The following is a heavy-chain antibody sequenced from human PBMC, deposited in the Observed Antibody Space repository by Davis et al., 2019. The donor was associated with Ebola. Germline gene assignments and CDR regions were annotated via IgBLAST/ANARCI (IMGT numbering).Heavy chain of an antibody. J-gene: IGHJ4*02. D-gene: IGHD3-3*01. CDR2: IYHSGST. V-gene: IGHV4-59*01. Sequence: GSLRLSCTVSGGSISVYSRTWIRQSPWKGLEWIGAIYHSGSTNYNPSSKSRITISVDTSKDQFSLNLSSVTAADTAVYYCARGQTARSLEYWGQGTLVTVSS. CDR3: ARGQTARSLEY. CDR1: GGSISVYS.